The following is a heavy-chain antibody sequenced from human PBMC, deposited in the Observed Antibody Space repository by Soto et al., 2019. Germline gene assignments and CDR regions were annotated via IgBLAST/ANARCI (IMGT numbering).Heavy chain of an antibody. Sequence: GGSLRLSCAASGFTFSSYAMHWVRQAPGKGLEWVAVISYDGSNKYYADSVKGRFTISRDNSKNTLYLQMNSLRAEDTAVYYCAREGVVVAAIAYYYYGMDVWGQGTTVTVSS. CDR3: AREGVVVAAIAYYYYGMDV. D-gene: IGHD2-15*01. CDR1: GFTFSSYA. V-gene: IGHV3-30-3*01. CDR2: ISYDGSNK. J-gene: IGHJ6*02.